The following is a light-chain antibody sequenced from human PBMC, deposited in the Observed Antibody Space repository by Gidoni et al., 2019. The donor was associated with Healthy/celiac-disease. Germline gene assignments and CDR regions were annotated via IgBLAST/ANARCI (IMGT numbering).Light chain of an antibody. CDR1: QSISSW. Sequence: DIQMTQSPSTLSASVGDRVTITCRASQSISSWLAWYQQKPGKAPKLLIYKASSFESGVPSRFSGSGSGTEFPLTISSLQPDDFATYYCQQYNSSPLTFGGGTKVEIK. V-gene: IGKV1-5*03. CDR2: KAS. J-gene: IGKJ4*01. CDR3: QQYNSSPLT.